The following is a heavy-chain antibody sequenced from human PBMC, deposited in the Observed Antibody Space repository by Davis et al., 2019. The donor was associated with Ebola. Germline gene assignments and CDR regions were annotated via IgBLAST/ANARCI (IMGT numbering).Heavy chain of an antibody. CDR3: ARGRGIAVDY. CDR1: GGSISSSNW. D-gene: IGHD6-13*01. V-gene: IGHV4-4*02. CDR2: INHSGST. J-gene: IGHJ4*02. Sequence: SETLSLTCAVSGGSISSSNWWSWIRQPPGKGLEWIGEINHSGSTNYNPSLKSRVTISVDTSKNQFSLKLSSVTAADTAVYYCARGRGIAVDYWGQGTLVTVSS.